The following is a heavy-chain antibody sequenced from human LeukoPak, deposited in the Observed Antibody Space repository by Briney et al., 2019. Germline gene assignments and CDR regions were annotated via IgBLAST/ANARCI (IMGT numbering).Heavy chain of an antibody. CDR3: ARDRFGMDV. CDR2: IGIGGDT. J-gene: IGHJ6*02. V-gene: IGHV3-13*01. Sequence: RAGGSLRLSCTAAGFIFNDFDFHWVRQGPGKGLDWVSAIGIGGDTHYSGSVKGRLTISRENAKNSLFLHMNNLRAGDTAVYYCARDRFGMDVWGRGTTVIVSS. CDR1: GFIFNDFD.